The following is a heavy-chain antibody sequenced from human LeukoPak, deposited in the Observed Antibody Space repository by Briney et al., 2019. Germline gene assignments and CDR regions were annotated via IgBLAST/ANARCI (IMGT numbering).Heavy chain of an antibody. CDR1: GFSFSSFA. D-gene: IGHD3-10*01. CDR2: LSGSGGRT. Sequence: GGSLILSCAASGFSFSSFAMSWVRHVPGKGLEWVSGLSGSGGRTDYADSVKGRFTVSRDNSKNTLYLEMNSLRAEDTAVYYCAKSRTDYWGSGSYVGGLDYWGQGALVTVSS. CDR3: AKSRTDYWGSGSYVGGLDY. J-gene: IGHJ4*02. V-gene: IGHV3-23*01.